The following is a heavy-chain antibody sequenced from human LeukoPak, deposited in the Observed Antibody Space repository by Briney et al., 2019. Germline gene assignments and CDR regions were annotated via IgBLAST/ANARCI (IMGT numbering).Heavy chain of an antibody. D-gene: IGHD4-17*01. Sequence: PGGSLRLSCAASGFTFSNAWMSWVRQAPGKGLEWVGRIKSKTDGGTTDYAAPVKGRFTISRDDSKNTLYLQMNSLKTEDTAVYYCITVVYGDYGGDLDYWGQGTLVTVSS. CDR1: GFTFSNAW. J-gene: IGHJ4*02. V-gene: IGHV3-15*01. CDR2: IKSKTDGGTT. CDR3: ITVVYGDYGGDLDY.